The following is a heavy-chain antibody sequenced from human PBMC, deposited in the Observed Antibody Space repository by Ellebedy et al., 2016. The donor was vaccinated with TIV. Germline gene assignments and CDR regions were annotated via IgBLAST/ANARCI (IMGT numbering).Heavy chain of an antibody. CDR2: ISYDGSNK. V-gene: IGHV3-30*03. Sequence: GGSLRPSXAASGFTFSSYGMHWVRHAPGKGLEWAAVISYDGSNKYYADSVKGRFTISRDNSKNSLYLQMNSLRAEDTAVDYCARDDRYLGIAVAGTGGMDVWGQGTTVTVSS. D-gene: IGHD6-19*01. J-gene: IGHJ6*02. CDR3: ARDDRYLGIAVAGTGGMDV. CDR1: GFTFSSYG.